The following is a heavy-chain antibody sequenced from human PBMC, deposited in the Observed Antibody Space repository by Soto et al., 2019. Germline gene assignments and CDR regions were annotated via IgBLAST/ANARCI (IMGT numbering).Heavy chain of an antibody. V-gene: IGHV4-59*01. CDR1: GGSISSYY. Sequence: SETLSLTCTVSGGSISSYYWSWIRQPPGKGLEWIGYIYYSGSTNYNPSLKSRVTISVDTSKNQFSLKLSSVTAADTAVYYCARVRPAKPYDAFAICGQGTMVIGS. CDR3: ARVRPAKPYDAFAI. J-gene: IGHJ3*02. CDR2: IYYSGST.